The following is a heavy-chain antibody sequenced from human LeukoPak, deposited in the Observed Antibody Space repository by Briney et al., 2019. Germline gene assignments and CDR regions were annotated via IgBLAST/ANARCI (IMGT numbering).Heavy chain of an antibody. CDR3: ARHSSVVRGWFDP. CDR1: GGSISSYY. D-gene: IGHD2-15*01. Sequence: SETLSLTCTVSGGSISSYYWSWIRQSPGKGLEWVGYIYASGATNYNASLKSRVTISADTSKNQFSLKLSSVTAADTAVYYCARHSSVVRGWFDPWGQGTLVTVSS. J-gene: IGHJ5*02. CDR2: IYASGAT. V-gene: IGHV4-4*09.